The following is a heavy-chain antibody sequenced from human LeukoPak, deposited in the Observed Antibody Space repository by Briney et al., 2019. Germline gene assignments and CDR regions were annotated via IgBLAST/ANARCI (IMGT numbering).Heavy chain of an antibody. CDR2: ISDSGNT. V-gene: IGHV4-39*01. CDR1: GGSISSRSYY. CDR3: ARGEKVLDYFVY. J-gene: IGHJ4*02. D-gene: IGHD3-16*01. Sequence: SETLSLTCTVSGGSISSRSYYWGWIRQPPGEGLEWIGKISDSGNTYYGPSLRSRVTISIDTSKNQFSLKLSSVTATDTAVYYCARGEKVLDYFVYWGQGTLVTVSS.